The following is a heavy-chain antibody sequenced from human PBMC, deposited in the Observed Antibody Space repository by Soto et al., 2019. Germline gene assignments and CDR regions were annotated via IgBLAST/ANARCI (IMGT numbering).Heavy chain of an antibody. CDR2: TYYRSKWYN. J-gene: IGHJ5*02. V-gene: IGHV6-1*01. CDR1: GDSVSSNNAA. CDR3: TRGAPLQPLGVWFDP. Sequence: SQTLSLTCVISGDSVSSNNAAWNWIRQSPSRGLEWLGRTYYRSKWYNDYAISVKSRITINPDTSKNQFSLQLSSVTPEDTAVYYCTRGAPLQPLGVWFDPWGQGTLVTV. D-gene: IGHD3-10*01.